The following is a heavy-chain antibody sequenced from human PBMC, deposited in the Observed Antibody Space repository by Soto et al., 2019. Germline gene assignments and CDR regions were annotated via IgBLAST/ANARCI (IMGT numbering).Heavy chain of an antibody. J-gene: IGHJ4*02. CDR2: SIPMFGTA. CDR3: AVGGYYYDRSGYYALAY. Sequence: QVQLVQSGAEVKKPGSSVKVSCKASGGSFSCYAFSWVRQAPGEGLEWMGGSIPMFGTANYVQKLQGRVTIHPAETTCTALMGLTTLRSADTAFSHFAVGGYYYDRSGYYALAYWGQGTLVPVSS. V-gene: IGHV1-69*01. CDR1: GGSFSCYA. D-gene: IGHD3-22*01.